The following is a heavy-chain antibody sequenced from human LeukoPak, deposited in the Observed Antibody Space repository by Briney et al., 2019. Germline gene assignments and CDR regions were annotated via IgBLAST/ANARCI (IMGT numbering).Heavy chain of an antibody. CDR1: GGSISSGSYY. CDR3: ATAGAVAGPNWFDP. J-gene: IGHJ5*02. V-gene: IGHV4-61*02. CDR2: IYTSGST. Sequence: MASQTLSLTCTVSGGSISSGSYYWSWIRQPAGKGLEWIGRIYTSGSTNYNPSLKSRVTISVDTSKNQFSLKLSSVTAADTAVYYCATAGAVAGPNWFDPWGQGTLVTVSS. D-gene: IGHD6-19*01.